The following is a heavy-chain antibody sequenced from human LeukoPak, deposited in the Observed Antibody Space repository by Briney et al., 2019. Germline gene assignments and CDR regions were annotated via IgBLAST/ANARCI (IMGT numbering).Heavy chain of an antibody. CDR3: ARGNVAARPKEDFFY. D-gene: IGHD6-6*01. J-gene: IGHJ4*02. V-gene: IGHV3-48*01. CDR1: GFTFSSYS. Sequence: GGSLRLSCAASGFTFSSYSMNWVRQAPRKGLEWVSYISSSSTIYYADSVKGRFTISRDNAKNSLYLQMNSLRAEDTAVYYCARGNVAARPKEDFFYWGQGTLVTVSS. CDR2: ISSSSTI.